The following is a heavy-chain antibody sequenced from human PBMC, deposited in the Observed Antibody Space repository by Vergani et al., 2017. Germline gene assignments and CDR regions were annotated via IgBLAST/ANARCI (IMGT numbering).Heavy chain of an antibody. D-gene: IGHD3-16*02. CDR3: AGGPPNDYVWGSYRYTTQSYYMDV. CDR1: GFTFSSYS. Sequence: EVQLVESGGGLVQPGGSLRLSCAASGFTFSSYSMNWVRPAPGKGLEWVSYISSSSSTISYADSVKGRFTISRDNAKNSLFLQMNSLRDEDTAVYYCAGGPPNDYVWGSYRYTTQSYYMDVWGKGTTVTVSS. CDR2: ISSSSSTI. V-gene: IGHV3-48*02. J-gene: IGHJ6*03.